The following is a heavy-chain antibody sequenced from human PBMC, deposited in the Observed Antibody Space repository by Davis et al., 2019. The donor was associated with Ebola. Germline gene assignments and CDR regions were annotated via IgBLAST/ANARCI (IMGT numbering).Heavy chain of an antibody. Sequence: AASVKVSCKASGYTFTAYHMHWVRQAPGQGLEWMGGIIPIFGTANYAQKFQGRVTITADESTSTAYMELSSLRSEDTAVYYCARAYYYDSSGYYVGGMDVWGKGTTVTVSS. CDR2: IIPIFGTA. CDR1: GYTFTAYH. D-gene: IGHD3-22*01. CDR3: ARAYYYDSSGYYVGGMDV. J-gene: IGHJ6*04. V-gene: IGHV1-69*13.